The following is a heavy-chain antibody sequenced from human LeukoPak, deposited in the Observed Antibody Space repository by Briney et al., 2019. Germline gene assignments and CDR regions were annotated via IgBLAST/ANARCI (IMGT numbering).Heavy chain of an antibody. CDR2: IVVGSGNT. CDR3: ASGEAYYDFWSGYKVFDY. V-gene: IGHV1-58*02. D-gene: IGHD3-3*01. CDR1: GFTFTSSA. J-gene: IGHJ4*02. Sequence: SVKVSCKASGFTFTSSAMQWVRQARGQRLEWIGWIVVGSGNTNYAQKFQERVTITRDMSTSTVYMELSSLRSEDTAVYYCASGEAYYDFWSGYKVFDYWGQGTLVTVSS.